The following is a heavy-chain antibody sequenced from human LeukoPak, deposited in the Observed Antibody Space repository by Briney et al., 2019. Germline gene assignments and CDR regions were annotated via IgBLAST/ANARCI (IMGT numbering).Heavy chain of an antibody. D-gene: IGHD4-17*01. CDR3: ASPSPGYGEFLLN. CDR1: GFTFDDYA. Sequence: PGGSLRLSCAASGFTFDDYAMHWVRQAPGKGLEWVSLISWDGGSTYYADSVKGRSTISRDNSKNSLYLQMKSLRDEDTALYYCASPSPGYGEFLLNWGQGTLVTVSS. V-gene: IGHV3-43D*03. CDR2: ISWDGGST. J-gene: IGHJ4*02.